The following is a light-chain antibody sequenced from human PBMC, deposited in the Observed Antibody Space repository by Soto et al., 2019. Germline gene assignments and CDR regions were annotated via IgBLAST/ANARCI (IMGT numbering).Light chain of an antibody. CDR3: QERSNWPPIN. J-gene: IGKJ5*01. CDR1: QSVSSY. Sequence: EVVVTQSPATLSLSAGERATLSCRASQSVSSYLAWFQQKPGQAPRLLIYDASNRATGIPARFSGSGSGTDCTLTISSLAPEDSAVYYCQERSNWPPINFGQGTRLEIK. CDR2: DAS. V-gene: IGKV3-11*01.